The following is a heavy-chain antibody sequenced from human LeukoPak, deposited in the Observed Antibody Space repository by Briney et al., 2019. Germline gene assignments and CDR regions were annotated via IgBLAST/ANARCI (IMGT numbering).Heavy chain of an antibody. CDR2: ISFDGTNT. CDR1: GFAFSNYG. D-gene: IGHD3-10*01. CDR3: ARDGGRATIVRGIIIMSVGDF. V-gene: IGHV3-30*03. Sequence: GGSLRLSCAASGFAFSNYGMHWVRQAPGQGLEWVAVISFDGTNTYYADSLKGRFTISRDSSKSTVYLQMNSLRPEDTALYYCARDGGRATIVRGIIIMSVGDFWGQGALVTVSS. J-gene: IGHJ4*02.